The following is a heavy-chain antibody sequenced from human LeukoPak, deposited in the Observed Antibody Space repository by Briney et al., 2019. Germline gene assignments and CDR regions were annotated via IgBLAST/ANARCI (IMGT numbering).Heavy chain of an antibody. CDR2: IYTSGST. D-gene: IGHD6-19*01. CDR3: ARAGYSSGWYVY. Sequence: PSQTLSLTCTVSGGSIRSGSYYWSWIRQPAGKGLEWIGRIYTSGSTNYNPSLKSRVTISVDTSKNQFSLKLSSVTAADTAVYYCARAGYSSGWYVYWGQGTLVTVSS. V-gene: IGHV4-61*02. J-gene: IGHJ4*02. CDR1: GGSIRSGSYY.